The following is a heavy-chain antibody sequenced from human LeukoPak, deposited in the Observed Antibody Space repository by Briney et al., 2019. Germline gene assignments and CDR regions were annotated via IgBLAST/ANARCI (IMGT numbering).Heavy chain of an antibody. CDR1: GYTFTSYG. CDR2: ISAYNGNT. Sequence: ASVKVSCKASGYTFTSYGISWVRQAPGQGLEWMGWISAYNGNTNYAQKLQGRVTMTADTSTSTAYMELRSLRSDDTAVYYCARAITWGDGYNPAHYWGQGTLVTVSS. CDR3: ARAITWGDGYNPAHY. D-gene: IGHD5-24*01. J-gene: IGHJ4*02. V-gene: IGHV1-18*01.